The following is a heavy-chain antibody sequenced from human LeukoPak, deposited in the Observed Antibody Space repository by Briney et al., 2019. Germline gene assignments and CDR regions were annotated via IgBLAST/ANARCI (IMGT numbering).Heavy chain of an antibody. CDR1: GFTFSSYS. CDR2: ISSSSSYI. CDR3: ARSGSGWDNYFDY. Sequence: PGRSLRLSCAASGFTFSSYSMNWVRQAPGKGLEWVSSISSSSSYIYYADSVKGRFTISRDNAKNSLYLQMNSLRAEDTTVYYCARSGSGWDNYFDYWGQGTLVTVSS. D-gene: IGHD6-19*01. J-gene: IGHJ4*02. V-gene: IGHV3-21*01.